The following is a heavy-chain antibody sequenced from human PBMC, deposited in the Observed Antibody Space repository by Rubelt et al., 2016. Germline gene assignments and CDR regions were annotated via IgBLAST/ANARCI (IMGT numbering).Heavy chain of an antibody. J-gene: IGHJ4*02. V-gene: IGHV1-18*01. CDR3: ASVGIAARLFDY. D-gene: IGHD6-6*01. CDR2: ISAYNGNT. Sequence: QVQLVQSGAEVKKPGASVKVSCKASGYTFTSYGISWVRQAPGQGLEWLGWISAYNGNTHYAQKPQGRVTMTTDRSTSTAYMELRSLRSDDTAVYYCASVGIAARLFDYWGQGTLVTVSS. CDR1: GYTFTSYG.